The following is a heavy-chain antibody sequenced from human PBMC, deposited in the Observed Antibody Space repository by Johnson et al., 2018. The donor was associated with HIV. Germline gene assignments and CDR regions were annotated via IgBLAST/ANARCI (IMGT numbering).Heavy chain of an antibody. D-gene: IGHD4-23*01. CDR3: ARSSTVVTPHDI. CDR1: GFTVSSNY. CDR2: ISNDGSDK. Sequence: QVQLVESGGGLVQPGGSMRLSCAASGFTVSSNYMSWVRQAPGKGLEWVTLISNDGSDKWHADSVKGRFTISRDNSKNTLYLQMNSLRAEDTAVYYCARSSTVVTPHDIWGQGTMVTVSS. V-gene: IGHV3-30*03. J-gene: IGHJ3*02.